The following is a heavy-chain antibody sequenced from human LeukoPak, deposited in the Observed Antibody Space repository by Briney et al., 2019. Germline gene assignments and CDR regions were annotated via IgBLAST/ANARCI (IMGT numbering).Heavy chain of an antibody. Sequence: SETLSLTCTVSGGSISSSSYYWGWIRQHPGKGLEWIGSIYYSGSTYYNPSLKSRVTISVDTSKNQFSLKLSSVTAADTAVYYCARGPYSYDSSGAFDIWGQGTMVTVSS. V-gene: IGHV4-39*07. CDR1: GGSISSSSYY. CDR3: ARGPYSYDSSGAFDI. CDR2: IYYSGST. J-gene: IGHJ3*02. D-gene: IGHD3-22*01.